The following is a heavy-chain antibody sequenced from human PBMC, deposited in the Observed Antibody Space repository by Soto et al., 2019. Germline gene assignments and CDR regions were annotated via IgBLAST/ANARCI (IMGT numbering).Heavy chain of an antibody. D-gene: IGHD2-15*01. Sequence: PSQTLSLTCAISGDSVSSNSAAWNWIRQSPSRGLEWLGSIYYMSKWYNDYAVSVKSRITINPDTSKNQFSLHLNSVTPEDTAVYYCARLGQDCSGGSCSYYYYYYMDVWGKGTTVTVSS. J-gene: IGHJ6*03. CDR1: GDSVSSNSAA. CDR2: IYYMSKWYN. V-gene: IGHV6-1*01. CDR3: ARLGQDCSGGSCSYYYYYYMDV.